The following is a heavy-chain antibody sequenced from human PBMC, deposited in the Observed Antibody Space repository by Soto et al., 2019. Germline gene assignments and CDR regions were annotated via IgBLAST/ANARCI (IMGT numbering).Heavy chain of an antibody. CDR2: IIPIFGTA. Sequence: QEQLVQSGAEVKKPGSSVKVSCKASGGIFSSYAISWVRQAPGQGLEWMGWIIPIFGTANYAQKFQGRVRMTADESTNTAYRDLKSLKSEDTAIYYCARGCIGDVWFYESWGKGTLVTAPS. CDR3: ARGCIGDVWFYES. CDR1: GGIFSSYA. D-gene: IGHD2-8*02. J-gene: IGHJ5*02. V-gene: IGHV1-69*01.